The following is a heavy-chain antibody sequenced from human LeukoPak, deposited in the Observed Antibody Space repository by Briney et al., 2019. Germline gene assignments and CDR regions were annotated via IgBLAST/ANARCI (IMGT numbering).Heavy chain of an antibody. CDR2: IKQDGSEK. CDR3: AKGGGIDYYGSGSLNYYYGMDV. CDR1: GFTFSSYW. V-gene: IGHV3-7*03. D-gene: IGHD3-10*01. J-gene: IGHJ6*02. Sequence: GGSLRLSCAASGFTFSSYWMSWVRQAPGKGLEWVANIKQDGSEKYYVDSVKGRFTISRDNSKNTLHLQMNSLRAEDTAVYYCAKGGGIDYYGSGSLNYYYGMDVWGQGTTVTVSS.